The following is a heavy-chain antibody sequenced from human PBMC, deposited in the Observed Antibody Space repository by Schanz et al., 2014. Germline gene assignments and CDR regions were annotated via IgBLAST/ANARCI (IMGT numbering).Heavy chain of an antibody. Sequence: DVHLLESGGGLVQPGGSLRLSCAASEFTFSTDAMSWVRQAPGKGLEWVSAISGRDGSTYYADSVRGRFTISRDNSKNTLYLQMNSLRAEDTAVYYCANNWNLDYWGQGTLVTVSS. J-gene: IGHJ4*02. CDR2: ISGRDGST. CDR1: EFTFSTDA. D-gene: IGHD1-20*01. CDR3: ANNWNLDY. V-gene: IGHV3-23*01.